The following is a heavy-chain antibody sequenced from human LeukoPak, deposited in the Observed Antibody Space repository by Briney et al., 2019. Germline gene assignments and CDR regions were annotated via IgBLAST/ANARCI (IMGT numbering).Heavy chain of an antibody. CDR1: GGTFSSYA. CDR2: IIPIFGTA. J-gene: IGHJ6*02. V-gene: IGHV1-69*13. Sequence: GSSVNVSCKASGGTFSSYAISWVRQAPGQGLEWMEGIIPIFGTANYAQKFQGRVTITADESTSTAYMELSSLRSEDTAVYYCARSGQQLVGYYYGMDVWGQGTTVTVSS. CDR3: ARSGQQLVGYYYGMDV. D-gene: IGHD6-13*01.